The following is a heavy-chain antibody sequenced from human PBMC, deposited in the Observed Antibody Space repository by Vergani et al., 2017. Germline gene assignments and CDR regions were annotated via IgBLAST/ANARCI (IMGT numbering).Heavy chain of an antibody. Sequence: QVQLQQWGAGLLKPSETLSLTCAVYGGSFSGYYWSWFRQPPGKGLEWIGEINHSGSTNYNPSLKSRVTISVDTSKNQFSLKLSSVTAADTAVYYCARTGTTRYYYYMDVWGKGTTVTVSS. V-gene: IGHV4-34*01. CDR3: ARTGTTRYYYYMDV. D-gene: IGHD1-1*01. J-gene: IGHJ6*03. CDR1: GGSFSGYY. CDR2: INHSGST.